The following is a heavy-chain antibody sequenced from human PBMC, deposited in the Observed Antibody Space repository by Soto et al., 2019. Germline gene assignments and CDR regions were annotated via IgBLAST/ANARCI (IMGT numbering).Heavy chain of an antibody. J-gene: IGHJ4*02. CDR2: ISYDGSNK. CDR1: GLSFSTYA. D-gene: IGHD5-18*01. V-gene: IGHV3-30*18. Sequence: QVQLVESGGGVVQPGRSLRLSCASSGLSFSTYAMHWVRQAPGKGLEWVAVISYDGSNKYYADSVKGRFTISRENSKNTLYLQMNSLRVEDTAVYHCAKDRFSNGPDRIDYWGQGTLVIVSS. CDR3: AKDRFSNGPDRIDY.